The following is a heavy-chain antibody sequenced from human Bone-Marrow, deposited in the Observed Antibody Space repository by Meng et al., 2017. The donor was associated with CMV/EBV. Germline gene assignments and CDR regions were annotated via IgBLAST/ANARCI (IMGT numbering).Heavy chain of an antibody. Sequence: GGSLRLSCAASGFTFDDYGMSWVRQAPGKGLEWVSAISGSGGSTYYADSVKGRSTISRDNSKNTLYLQMNSLRAEDTAVYYCAKLVVRTGDYWGQGTLVTVSS. D-gene: IGHD4-23*01. V-gene: IGHV3-23*01. CDR1: GFTFDDYG. CDR3: AKLVVRTGDY. CDR2: ISGSGGST. J-gene: IGHJ4*02.